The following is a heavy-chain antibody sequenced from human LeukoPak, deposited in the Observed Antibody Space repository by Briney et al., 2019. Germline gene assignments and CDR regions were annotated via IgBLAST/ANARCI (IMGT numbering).Heavy chain of an antibody. CDR2: IRCDGSNK. V-gene: IGHV3-30*02. CDR3: AKEVRRYCSGGSCPR. Sequence: GGSLRLSCAPPGFTFSSSGLHWVRPAPGRGVEWVSFIRCDGSNKYYADSVKGRFTISRDNSKNTLYLQMNSLRAEDTAVYYCAKEVRRYCSGGSCPRGGQGTLVTVS. J-gene: IGHJ4*02. CDR1: GFTFSSSG. D-gene: IGHD2-15*01.